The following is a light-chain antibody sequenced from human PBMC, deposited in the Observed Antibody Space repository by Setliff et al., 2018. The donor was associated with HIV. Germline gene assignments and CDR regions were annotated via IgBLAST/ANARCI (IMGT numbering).Light chain of an antibody. Sequence: SVLTQPASVSGSPGQSITISCTGTSSDVGGYSYVSWYQQHPGRAPKLIIYEVKNRPSGVSSRFSGSKSGNTASLTISGLQAEDEADYYCSSYAITNTLPFGTGTKVTVL. CDR2: EVK. CDR1: SSDVGGYSY. CDR3: SSYAITNTLP. J-gene: IGLJ1*01. V-gene: IGLV2-14*01.